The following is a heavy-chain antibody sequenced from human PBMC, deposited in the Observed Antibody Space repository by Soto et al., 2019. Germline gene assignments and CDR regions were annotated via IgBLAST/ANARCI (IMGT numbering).Heavy chain of an antibody. CDR1: GDSVSSNSVA. Sequence: SQTLSLTCAISGDSVSSNSVAWNWIRQSPSRGLEWLGRTYYRSKWYNDYAVSVKSRITIDPDTSKNQLSLQLNSVTPEDTAVYYCARGYRNAFDYWGQGTLVTVSS. CDR2: TYYRSKWYN. J-gene: IGHJ4*02. CDR3: ARGYRNAFDY. D-gene: IGHD5-12*01. V-gene: IGHV6-1*01.